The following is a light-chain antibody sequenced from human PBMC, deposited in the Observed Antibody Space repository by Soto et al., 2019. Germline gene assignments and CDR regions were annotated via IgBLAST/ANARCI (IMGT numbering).Light chain of an antibody. V-gene: IGKV1-39*01. CDR1: QGVGSN. J-gene: IGKJ4*01. Sequence: DIQMTQFPSSLSASVGDRVTIFCRASQGVGSNFQWYQQKPGRAPKLLIHSASTLQSGVPSRFTGTRSGTDFTLTITDLQPEDSATYFCQQTYSTPLTFSGGTKVE. CDR3: QQTYSTPLT. CDR2: SAS.